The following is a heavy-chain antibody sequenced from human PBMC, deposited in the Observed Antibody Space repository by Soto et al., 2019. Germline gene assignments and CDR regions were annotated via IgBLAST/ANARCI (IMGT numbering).Heavy chain of an antibody. CDR2: ISGSGDVI. CDR1: GFTFSTYA. CDR3: AKAIRFLDMALDN. Sequence: GGSLRLSCAASGFTFSTYAMSWVRQAPGKGPEWVSSISGSGDVIHYADSVKGRFTISRDNSKNTLWLQMNSLRAEDTAVYYCAKAIRFLDMALDNWGQGALVTVSS. D-gene: IGHD3-3*01. V-gene: IGHV3-23*01. J-gene: IGHJ4*02.